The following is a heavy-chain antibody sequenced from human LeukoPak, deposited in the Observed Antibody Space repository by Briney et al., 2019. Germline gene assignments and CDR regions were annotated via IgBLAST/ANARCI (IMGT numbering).Heavy chain of an antibody. D-gene: IGHD3-10*01. CDR3: AKDYYGSGRWGHFDY. J-gene: IGHJ4*02. CDR1: GFTVSSNY. CDR2: IYSGGST. Sequence: PGGSLRLSCAASGFTVSSNYMSWVRQAPGKGLEWVSVIYSGGSTYYADSVKGRFTISRDNSKNTLYLQMNSLRAEDTAVYYCAKDYYGSGRWGHFDYWGQGTLVTVSS. V-gene: IGHV3-53*01.